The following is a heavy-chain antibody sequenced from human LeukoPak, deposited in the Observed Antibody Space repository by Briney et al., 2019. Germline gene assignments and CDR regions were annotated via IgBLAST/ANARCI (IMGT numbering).Heavy chain of an antibody. V-gene: IGHV4-39*01. Sequence: SETLSLTCTVSGGSISSSSYYWGWIRQPPGKGLEWIGRSYYSGSTYYNPSLKSRVTISVDTSKNQFSLKLSSVTAADTAVYYCARYYYDSSGYCFDYWGQGTLVTVSS. CDR3: ARYYYDSSGYCFDY. D-gene: IGHD3-22*01. CDR1: GGSISSSSYY. CDR2: SYYSGST. J-gene: IGHJ4*02.